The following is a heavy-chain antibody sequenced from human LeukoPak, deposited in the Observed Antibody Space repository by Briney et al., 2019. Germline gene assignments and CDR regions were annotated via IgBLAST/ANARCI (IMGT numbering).Heavy chain of an antibody. CDR2: IKQDGSKK. V-gene: IGHV3-7*01. CDR3: ARDGEYSSSSAAFDI. J-gene: IGHJ3*02. Sequence: GGSLRLACAAVGFTVGSYWIGWGRQAPGKGRGWGAKIKQDGSKKYYVDSVKGRFTISRDNAKNSLYLQMNSLRAEDTAVYYCARDGEYSSSSAAFDIWGQGTMVTVSS. D-gene: IGHD6-6*01. CDR1: GFTVGSYW.